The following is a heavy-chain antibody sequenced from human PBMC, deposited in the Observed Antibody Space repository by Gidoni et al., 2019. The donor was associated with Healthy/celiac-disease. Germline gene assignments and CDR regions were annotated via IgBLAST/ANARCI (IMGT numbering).Heavy chain of an antibody. D-gene: IGHD6-19*01. CDR2: IYSGGST. Sequence: EVQLVETGGGLIQPGGSLRLSCAASGFTVSSTYMSWVRQAPGKGLEWVSVIYSGGSTYYADSVKGRFTISRDNSKNTLYLQMNSLRAEDTAVYYCARDHSGWYGSDYYYYYGMDVWGQGTTVTVSS. J-gene: IGHJ6*02. CDR1: GFTVSSTY. CDR3: ARDHSGWYGSDYYYYYGMDV. V-gene: IGHV3-53*02.